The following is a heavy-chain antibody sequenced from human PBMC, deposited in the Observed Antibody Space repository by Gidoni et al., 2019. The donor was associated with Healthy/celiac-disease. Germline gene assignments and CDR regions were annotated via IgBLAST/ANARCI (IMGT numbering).Heavy chain of an antibody. V-gene: IGHV4-59*01. J-gene: IGHJ5*02. D-gene: IGHD1-26*01. CDR3: ARGGVGSYSRNWFDP. CDR1: GGSISSYY. CDR2: IYYSGST. Sequence: QVQLQESGPGLVKPSETLSLTCTVSGGSISSYYWRWIRQPPGKGLEWIGYIYYSGSTNYNPSLKSRVTISVDTSKNQFSLKLSSVTAADTAVYYCARGGVGSYSRNWFDPWGQGTLVTVSS.